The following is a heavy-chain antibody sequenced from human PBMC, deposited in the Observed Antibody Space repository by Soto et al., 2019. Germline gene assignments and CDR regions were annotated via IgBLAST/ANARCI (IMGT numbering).Heavy chain of an antibody. CDR3: ARFTRYYFDY. CDR2: IYYSGST. V-gene: IGHV4-61*01. J-gene: IGHJ4*01. CDR1: GGSVSSGSYY. Sequence: SETLSLTCTVSGGSVSSGSYYWSWIRQPPGKGLEWIGYIYYSGSTNYNPSLKSRVTMSVDTSKNQFSLNLSSVTAADTAMYYCARFTRYYFDYWGQGTLVTVSS.